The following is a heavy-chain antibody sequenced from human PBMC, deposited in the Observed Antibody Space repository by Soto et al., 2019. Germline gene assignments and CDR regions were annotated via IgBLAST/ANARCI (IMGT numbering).Heavy chain of an antibody. CDR3: ARDGARYYDFWSGPNEDDYYYGMDV. J-gene: IGHJ6*02. CDR1: GYSISSGNY. V-gene: IGHV4-38-2*02. D-gene: IGHD3-3*01. CDR2: IYHSGTT. Sequence: KTSETLSLTCVVSGYSISSGNYLGWILQPPWKGLEWIGSIYHSGTTYYNPSLESRVTISIDSSKNQFSLKLKSVTATDTAVYYCARDGARYYDFWSGPNEDDYYYGMDVWGQGTTVTVSS.